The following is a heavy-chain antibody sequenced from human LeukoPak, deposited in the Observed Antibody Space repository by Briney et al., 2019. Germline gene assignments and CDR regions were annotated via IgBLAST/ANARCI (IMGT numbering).Heavy chain of an antibody. J-gene: IGHJ5*02. V-gene: IGHV3-13*01. Sequence: GGSLRLSCAASGFTFSSYDMHWVRQAPGKGLEWVSAIATTGDTYYPGSVKGRFTISKDNAENSLYLQMNSLRAGDTAVYYCVRGPFGELSAWGRGTLVTVSS. CDR3: VRGPFGELSA. D-gene: IGHD3-10*01. CDR1: GFTFSSYD. CDR2: IATTGDT.